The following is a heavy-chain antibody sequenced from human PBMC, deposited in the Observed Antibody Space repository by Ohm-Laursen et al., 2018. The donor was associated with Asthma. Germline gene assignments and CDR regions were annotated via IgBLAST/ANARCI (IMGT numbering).Heavy chain of an antibody. J-gene: IGHJ5*02. CDR1: GFTFRSYA. Sequence: SLRLSCTASGFTFRSYAMHWVRQAPGKGLEWVAVGGSYYDGGLKYYADSVNGRFTISRDNSKNTLYLQMNSLRAEDTAVYYCAREGSSSAGTFDPWGQGTLVTVSS. V-gene: IGHV3-30-3*01. D-gene: IGHD6-6*01. CDR2: GGSYYDGGLK. CDR3: AREGSSSAGTFDP.